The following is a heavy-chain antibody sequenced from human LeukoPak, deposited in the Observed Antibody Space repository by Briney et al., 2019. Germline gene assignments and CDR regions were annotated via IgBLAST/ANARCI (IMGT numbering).Heavy chain of an antibody. CDR2: NSSGSTYM. D-gene: IGHD2-15*01. Sequence: PGGSLRLSCAASGFTFSSYSMNWVRQAPGKGLEWVSSNSSGSTYMYYADSVKGRFTISRDNSKNTLYLQVSSLRAEDTAVYYCASENRVVAAYHDAFDIWGQGTMVTVSS. J-gene: IGHJ3*02. CDR1: GFTFSSYS. V-gene: IGHV3-21*04. CDR3: ASENRVVAAYHDAFDI.